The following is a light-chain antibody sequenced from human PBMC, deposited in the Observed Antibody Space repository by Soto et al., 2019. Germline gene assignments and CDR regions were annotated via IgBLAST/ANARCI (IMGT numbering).Light chain of an antibody. J-gene: IGKJ4*01. V-gene: IGKV3-20*01. Sequence: EIVLTQSPGTLSLSPGERATLSCRASQTVSSNYLAWYQQKPGQAPRLLLYSASTRATGIPDRFSGSGSGTDFTLTISRLEPEDFAVYYCQQYGTSPLTFGGGTKVDIK. CDR3: QQYGTSPLT. CDR1: QTVSSNY. CDR2: SAS.